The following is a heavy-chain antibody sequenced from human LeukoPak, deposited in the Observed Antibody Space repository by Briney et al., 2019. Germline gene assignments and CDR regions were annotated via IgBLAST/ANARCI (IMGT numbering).Heavy chain of an antibody. CDR3: VADTAGDLAF. CDR2: ILANSRAI. CDR1: GFPFNKYA. V-gene: IGHV3-9*01. D-gene: IGHD3-10*01. J-gene: IGHJ4*02. Sequence: GRSLRLSCVTSGFPFNKYAFHWVWQAPGKGLEWVSGILANSRAIGYGDSVKGRFTISRDDATNSLYLQMNNLRVEDTALYYCVADTAGDLAFWGQGSLVIVSS.